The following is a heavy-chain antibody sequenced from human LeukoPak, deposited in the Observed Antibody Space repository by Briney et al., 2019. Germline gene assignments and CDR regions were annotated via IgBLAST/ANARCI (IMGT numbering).Heavy chain of an antibody. CDR2: IVVGSGNT. J-gene: IGHJ4*02. CDR3: SVVETYYYDSSGYLY. V-gene: IGHV1-58*02. Sequence: SVKVSCKASGFTFTSSAMQWVPQARGQRLEWIGWIVVGSGNTNYAQKFQERVTITRDMSTSTAYMELSSLRSEDTAVYYCSVVETYYYDSSGYLYWGQGTLVTVSS. D-gene: IGHD3-22*01. CDR1: GFTFTSSA.